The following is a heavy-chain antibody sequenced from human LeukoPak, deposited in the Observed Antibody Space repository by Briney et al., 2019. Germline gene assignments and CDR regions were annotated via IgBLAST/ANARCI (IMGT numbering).Heavy chain of an antibody. CDR1: GFTFSRYM. D-gene: IGHD2-21*02. CDR3: ARESPLYCGGYCVIY. J-gene: IGHJ4*02. V-gene: IGHV3-48*02. Sequence: PGGSLRLSCAASGFTFSRYMMNWVRQAPGKGLEWVSYITGSSSTIYYADSVKGRFTISRDNAKNSLYLEMNSLRDEDTAVYYCARESPLYCGGYCVIYWGQGTLVTVSS. CDR2: ITGSSSTI.